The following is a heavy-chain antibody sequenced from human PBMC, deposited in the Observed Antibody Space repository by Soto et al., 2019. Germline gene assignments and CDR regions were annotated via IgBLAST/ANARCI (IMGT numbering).Heavy chain of an antibody. Sequence: QVQLVQSGAEVKKPGSLVKVSCKASGGTFSSYAISWVRQAPGQGLEWMGGIIPIFGTANYAQKFQGRVTITADESTSTAYMELSSLRSEDTAVYYCAKGVTMVRGVIRYGMDVWGQGTTVTVSS. J-gene: IGHJ6*02. V-gene: IGHV1-69*01. CDR3: AKGVTMVRGVIRYGMDV. D-gene: IGHD3-10*01. CDR2: IIPIFGTA. CDR1: GGTFSSYA.